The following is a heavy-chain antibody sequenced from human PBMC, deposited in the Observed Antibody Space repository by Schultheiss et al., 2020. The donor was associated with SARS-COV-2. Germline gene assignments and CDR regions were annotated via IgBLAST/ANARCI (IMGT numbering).Heavy chain of an antibody. CDR1: GGSFSGYY. D-gene: IGHD6-13*01. CDR2: IYYSGST. Sequence: SETLSLTCAVYGGSFSGYYWSWIRQPPGKGLEWIGYIYYSGSTNYNPSLKSRVTISVDTSKNQFSLNLRSVTAADTAVYYCARKNIADLPYYHYYMDVWGKGTTVTVSS. CDR3: ARKNIADLPYYHYYMDV. V-gene: IGHV4-59*01. J-gene: IGHJ6*03.